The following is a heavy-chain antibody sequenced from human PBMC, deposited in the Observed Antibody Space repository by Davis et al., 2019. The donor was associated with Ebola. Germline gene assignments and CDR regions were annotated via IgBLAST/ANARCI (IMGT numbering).Heavy chain of an antibody. J-gene: IGHJ6*02. Sequence: SETLSLTCTVSGGSISGYYWSWIRQPPGKGLEWIGEINHSGSTNYNPSLKSRVTISVDTSKNQFSLQLNSVTPEDTAVYYCASNPLFRHYGMDVWGQGTTVTVSS. CDR1: GGSISGYY. V-gene: IGHV4-34*01. CDR3: ASNPLFRHYGMDV. CDR2: INHSGST.